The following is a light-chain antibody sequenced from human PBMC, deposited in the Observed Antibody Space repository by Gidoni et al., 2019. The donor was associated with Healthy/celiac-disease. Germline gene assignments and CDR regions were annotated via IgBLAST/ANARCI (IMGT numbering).Light chain of an antibody. V-gene: IGKV1-39*01. CDR3: RQSYSTPGFT. Sequence: DIQMTQSPSSLSASVGDRVTITCRASQSISSYLNWYQQKPGKAPKLLIYAASSLQSEVPSRFSSSGSATDFTLTISSMQPEDFATYYCRQSYSTPGFTFGPGTKVDIK. CDR1: QSISSY. J-gene: IGKJ3*01. CDR2: AAS.